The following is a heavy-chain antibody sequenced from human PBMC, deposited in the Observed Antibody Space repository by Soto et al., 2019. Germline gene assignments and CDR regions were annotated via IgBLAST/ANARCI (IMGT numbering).Heavy chain of an antibody. D-gene: IGHD7-27*01. J-gene: IGHJ6*03. CDR1: GFILSDCA. CDR3: ARDLSWGSNWYYYMDV. CDR2: ISSSSSVI. Sequence: GGSLRLSCATSGFILSDCAMNWVRQAPGKGLEWVSYISSSSSVIDYADSVKGRLTVSRDNARNSLYLQMNILRAEDTAVYFCARDLSWGSNWYYYMDVWGKGTTVTVSS. V-gene: IGHV3-48*01.